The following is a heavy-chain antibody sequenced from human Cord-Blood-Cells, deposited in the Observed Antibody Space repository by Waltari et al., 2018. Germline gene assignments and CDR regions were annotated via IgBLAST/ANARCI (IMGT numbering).Heavy chain of an antibody. J-gene: IGHJ4*02. Sequence: QVQLQESGPGLVKPSQTLSLTCTVSGGSIRSGGYYWSWIRQHAGKGLEWIGYIYYSGSTYYNPSLKSRVTISVDTSKNQFSLKLSSVTAADTAVYYCARVRTYCSGGSCYSYYFDYWGQGTLVTVSS. CDR1: GGSIRSGGYY. CDR2: IYYSGST. V-gene: IGHV4-31*03. D-gene: IGHD2-15*01. CDR3: ARVRTYCSGGSCYSYYFDY.